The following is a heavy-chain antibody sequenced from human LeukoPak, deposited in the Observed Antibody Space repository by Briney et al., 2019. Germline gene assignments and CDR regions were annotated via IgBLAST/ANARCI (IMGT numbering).Heavy chain of an antibody. Sequence: AASVKVSFKASGYTFTDYYIHWVRQAPGQGLEWMGRINPTSGGTTSAQKFRGRVTMTRDTSINTAYMELSRLRSDDTAVFYCARSSTTYYYFDFWGQGALVTVSS. D-gene: IGHD2-2*01. CDR1: GYTFTDYY. CDR2: INPTSGGT. J-gene: IGHJ4*02. V-gene: IGHV1-2*06. CDR3: ARSSTTYYYFDF.